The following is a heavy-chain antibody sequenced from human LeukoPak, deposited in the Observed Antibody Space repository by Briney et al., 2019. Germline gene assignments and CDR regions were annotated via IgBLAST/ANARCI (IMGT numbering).Heavy chain of an antibody. Sequence: GGSLRLSCAASGFTFSSYEMNWVRQAPGKGLEWLSYISSSGGTIYYADSVKGRFTISRDNAKNSLYLQMNSLRGEDTAVYYCATGSSWSDWGQGTLVTVSS. CDR3: ATGSSWSD. CDR2: ISSSGGTI. V-gene: IGHV3-48*03. CDR1: GFTFSSYE. J-gene: IGHJ4*02. D-gene: IGHD6-13*01.